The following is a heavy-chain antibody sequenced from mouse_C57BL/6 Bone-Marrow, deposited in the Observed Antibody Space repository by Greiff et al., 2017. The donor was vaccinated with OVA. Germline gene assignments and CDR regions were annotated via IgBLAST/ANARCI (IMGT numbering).Heavy chain of an antibody. CDR3: AKNNYYGSSYDFDY. J-gene: IGHJ2*01. CDR1: GFTFSDYG. Sequence: EVHLVESGGGLVKPGGSLKLSCAASGFTFSDYGMHWVRQAPEKGLEWVAYISSGSSTIYYADTVKGRFTISRDNAKNTLFLQMTSLRSEDTAMYYCAKNNYYGSSYDFDYWGQGTTLTVSS. D-gene: IGHD1-1*01. CDR2: ISSGSSTI. V-gene: IGHV5-17*01.